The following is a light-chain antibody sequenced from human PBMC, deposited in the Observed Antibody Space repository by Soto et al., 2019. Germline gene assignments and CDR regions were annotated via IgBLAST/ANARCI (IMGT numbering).Light chain of an antibody. Sequence: EIVLTQSPGTLSLSPGGRATLSCRASQSVSRNYVAWYQQKPGQSPRLLIYGASNRASGIPDRFSGSASGADFTLSIARLEPEDFAMYHCQQYGSTPLTFGGGTKVEIK. V-gene: IGKV3-20*01. J-gene: IGKJ4*01. CDR1: QSVSRNY. CDR2: GAS. CDR3: QQYGSTPLT.